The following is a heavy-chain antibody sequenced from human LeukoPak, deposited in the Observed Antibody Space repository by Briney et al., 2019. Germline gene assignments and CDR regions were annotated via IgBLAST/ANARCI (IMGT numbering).Heavy chain of an antibody. J-gene: IGHJ4*02. CDR2: ISGSGSTI. CDR3: ARVRSGYSHENYFDY. V-gene: IGHV3-48*03. D-gene: IGHD5-18*01. Sequence: GGPLRLSCAASGFTFSSYEMNWLPQAPGKGREGVSYISGSGSTIYYEDPAKGRFTISRDNAKDSLYLQMNSLRAEDTAVYYCARVRSGYSHENYFDYWGQGTLVTVSS. CDR1: GFTFSSYE.